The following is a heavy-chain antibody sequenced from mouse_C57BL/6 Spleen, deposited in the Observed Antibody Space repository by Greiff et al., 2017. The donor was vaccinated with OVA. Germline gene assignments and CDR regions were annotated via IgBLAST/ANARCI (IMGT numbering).Heavy chain of an antibody. CDR2: IWRGGST. CDR3: SKGGYDSYFDY. V-gene: IGHV2-5*01. Sequence: VQLKESGPGLVQPSQSLSITCTASGFSFTSYGVHWVRQSPGKGLEWLGGIWRGGSTDYNAAFMSRRSITRNNSKSQVFFKMNSLQADDTAIYYCSKGGYDSYFDYWGKGTTLTVSS. J-gene: IGHJ2*01. CDR1: GFSFTSYG. D-gene: IGHD2-2*01.